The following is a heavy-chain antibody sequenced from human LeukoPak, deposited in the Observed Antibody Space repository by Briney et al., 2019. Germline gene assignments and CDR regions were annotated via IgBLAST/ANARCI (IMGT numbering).Heavy chain of an antibody. V-gene: IGHV3-30-3*01. D-gene: IGHD4-17*01. CDR1: GFIFSSYA. CDR2: ISYDGSEK. Sequence: PGGSLRLSCAASGFIFSSYAIHWVRQIPGKGLESVAVISYDGSEKYYADPVKGRFTISRDNSKNTLYLQMNSLRAEDTAIYYCARYLTMVTRLPYGMDVWGQGTTVTVSS. CDR3: ARYLTMVTRLPYGMDV. J-gene: IGHJ6*02.